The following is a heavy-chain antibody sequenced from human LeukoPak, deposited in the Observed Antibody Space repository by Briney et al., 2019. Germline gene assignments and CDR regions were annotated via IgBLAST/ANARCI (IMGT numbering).Heavy chain of an antibody. Sequence: SETLSLTCTVSGGSISSYYWSWIRQPAGKGLEWIGRIYTSGSTNYNPSLKSRVTMSVDTSKNQFSLKLSPVTAADTAVYYCARDFYYDSSGYYYAFDIWGQGTMVTVSS. CDR3: ARDFYYDSSGYYYAFDI. CDR2: IYTSGST. V-gene: IGHV4-4*07. J-gene: IGHJ3*02. D-gene: IGHD3-22*01. CDR1: GGSISSYY.